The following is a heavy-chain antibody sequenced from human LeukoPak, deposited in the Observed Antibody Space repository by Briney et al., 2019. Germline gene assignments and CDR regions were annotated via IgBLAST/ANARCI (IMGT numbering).Heavy chain of an antibody. CDR3: ARDSSSYGVGYFDY. V-gene: IGHV3-74*01. J-gene: IGHJ4*02. CDR1: GFTFSRYW. CDR2: IKNDGSST. Sequence: GGSLRLSCAASGFTFSRYWMNWVRQAPGKGLVWDSRIKNDGSSTTYADFVKGRFAISRDNAKNTLYLQINSLRADDTAVYYCARDSSSYGVGYFDYWGQGTLVTASS. D-gene: IGHD3-16*01.